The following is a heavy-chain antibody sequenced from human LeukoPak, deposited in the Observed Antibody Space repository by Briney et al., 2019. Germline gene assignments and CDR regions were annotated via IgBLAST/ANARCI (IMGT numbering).Heavy chain of an antibody. CDR3: TRHQTSNYGPGTPFDF. CDR2: IYKTWST. V-gene: IGHV4-39*01. CDR1: GGSISSTTYY. J-gene: IGHJ4*02. Sequence: SETLSLTCTVTGGSISSTTYYWAWIRQPPGKGLEWIGSIYKTWSTNYSPSLKTRDFISRHTSSNQFSLKLSSVSAEDTAVYFCTRHQTSNYGPGTPFDFWGQGTLVSVSS. D-gene: IGHD3-10*01.